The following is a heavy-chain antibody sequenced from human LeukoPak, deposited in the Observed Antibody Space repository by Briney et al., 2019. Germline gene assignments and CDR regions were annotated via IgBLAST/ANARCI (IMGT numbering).Heavy chain of an antibody. V-gene: IGHV1-2*02. CDR1: GYTFTGYY. D-gene: IGHD7-27*01. CDR3: ARFDQDWGTFDY. J-gene: IGHJ4*02. CDR2: IHPNSGDT. Sequence: ASVTVSCKASGYTFTGYYMHWVRQAPGQGLEWMGWIHPNSGDTNYVQKFQGRVTMTRDTSITTAYMELSLRSEDTAVYYCARFDQDWGTFDYWGQGTVVTVSS.